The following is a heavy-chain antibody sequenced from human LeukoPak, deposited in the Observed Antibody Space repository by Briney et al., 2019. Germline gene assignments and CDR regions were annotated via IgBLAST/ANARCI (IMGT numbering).Heavy chain of an antibody. CDR3: ARASTRSGTTYYFDY. CDR1: GFTFDYW. J-gene: IGHJ4*02. D-gene: IGHD3-10*01. CDR2: INKDESEK. Sequence: GGSLRLSCVASGFTFDYWMSWVRQAPGKGLEWVANINKDESEKYYVDSVKGRFTVSRDNARSSLFLQMNSLSAEDTAVYFCARASTRSGTTYYFDYGGKGTLVTVSS. V-gene: IGHV3-7*01.